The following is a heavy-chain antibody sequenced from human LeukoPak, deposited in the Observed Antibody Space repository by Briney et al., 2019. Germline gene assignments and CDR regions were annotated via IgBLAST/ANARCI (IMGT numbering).Heavy chain of an antibody. J-gene: IGHJ4*02. D-gene: IGHD2-2*01. Sequence: SETLSLTCTGSGGSISSYYWSWIRQPPGKGLEWIGYIYYSGSTNYNPSLKSRVTISVDTSKNQFFLKLSSVTAADTAVYFCARDCSSTSCKAPFDYWGQGALVTVSS. CDR3: ARDCSSTSCKAPFDY. CDR2: IYYSGST. V-gene: IGHV4-59*01. CDR1: GGSISSYY.